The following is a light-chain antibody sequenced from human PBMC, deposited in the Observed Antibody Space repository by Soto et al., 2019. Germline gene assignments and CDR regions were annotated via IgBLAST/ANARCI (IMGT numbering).Light chain of an antibody. Sequence: QSVLTQPPSASGTPGQRVTISCSGSSSNIGSNYVYWYQQLPGTAPKLLIYRNNQRPSGVPDRFSGSKSGTSASLAISGLRSEDEADYYCAAWDDILSGFVGFGGGTKLTVL. CDR1: SSNIGSNY. CDR2: RNN. CDR3: AAWDDILSGFVG. J-gene: IGLJ2*01. V-gene: IGLV1-47*01.